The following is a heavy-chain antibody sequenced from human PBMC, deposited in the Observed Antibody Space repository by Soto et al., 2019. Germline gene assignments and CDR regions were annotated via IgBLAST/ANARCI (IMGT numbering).Heavy chain of an antibody. CDR1: GFIFSSYG. D-gene: IGHD4-17*01. V-gene: IGHV3-30*18. CDR3: AKDMSDYGNYHILDY. CDR2: TSYDGSTK. J-gene: IGHJ4*02. Sequence: QVQLVESGGGVVQPGRSLRLSCAASGFIFSSYGMHWVRQAPGKGLEWVAVTSYDGSTKYYADSVKGRFTISRDNSENSLHLVLNSLRPEDTAVYYCAKDMSDYGNYHILDYWGRGTLVPVSS.